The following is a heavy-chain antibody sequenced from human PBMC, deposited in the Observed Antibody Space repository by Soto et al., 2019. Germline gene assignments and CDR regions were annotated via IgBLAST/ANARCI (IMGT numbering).Heavy chain of an antibody. CDR2: ISYDGSNK. V-gene: IGHV3-30-3*01. CDR3: ARDHDFWSGYYIYYYYGMDV. Sequence: LRLSCAASGFTFSSYAMHWVRQAPGKGLEWVAVISYDGSNKYYADSVKGRFTISRDNSKNTLYLQMNSLRAEDTAVYYCARDHDFWSGYYIYYYYGMDVWGQGTTVTVSS. D-gene: IGHD3-3*01. CDR1: GFTFSSYA. J-gene: IGHJ6*02.